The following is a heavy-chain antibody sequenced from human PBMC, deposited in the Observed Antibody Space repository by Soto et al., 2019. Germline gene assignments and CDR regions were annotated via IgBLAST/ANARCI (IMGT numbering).Heavy chain of an antibody. V-gene: IGHV1-8*01. CDR1: GYAFTSYD. CDR2: MNPNSGNT. CDR3: ARESVGWFDP. Sequence: QVQLVQSGAEGKRPGASVNVSCKASGYAFTSYDINWVRQATGQGLEWMGWMNPNSGNTGYAQKFQGRVTMTSNTSISTAYMELSSLRSEDTAVYYCARESVGWFDPWGQGTLVTVSS. D-gene: IGHD1-26*01. J-gene: IGHJ5*02.